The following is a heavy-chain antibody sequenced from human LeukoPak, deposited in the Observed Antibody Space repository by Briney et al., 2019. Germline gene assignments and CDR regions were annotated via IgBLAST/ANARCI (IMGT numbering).Heavy chain of an antibody. V-gene: IGHV3-74*01. D-gene: IGHD3-9*01. CDR3: ARDVLRYFDWLPNAFDI. J-gene: IGHJ3*02. CDR1: GFTFSSYW. CDR2: INSDGSST. Sequence: GGSLRLSCAASGFTFSSYWMHWVRQAPGKGLVWVSRINSDGSSTSYADSVKGRFTISRDNAKNTLYLQMNSLRAEDTAVYYCARDVLRYFDWLPNAFDIWGQGTMVTVSS.